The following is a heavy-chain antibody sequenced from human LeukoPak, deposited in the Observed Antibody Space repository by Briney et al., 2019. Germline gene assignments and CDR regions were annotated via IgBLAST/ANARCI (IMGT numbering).Heavy chain of an antibody. CDR2: MSFDVNNK. J-gene: IGHJ4*02. V-gene: IGHV3-30*04. CDR1: GFTFSSYA. CDR3: AGGYCTSSSCYNDY. Sequence: GRSLRLSCAASGFTFSSYAFHWVRQAPGKGLEWVATMSFDVNNKYYADSVRGRFTISRDNSKNTLYLQMNSLRAEDTAVYSCAGGYCTSSSCYNDYWGQGTLVTVSS. D-gene: IGHD2-2*02.